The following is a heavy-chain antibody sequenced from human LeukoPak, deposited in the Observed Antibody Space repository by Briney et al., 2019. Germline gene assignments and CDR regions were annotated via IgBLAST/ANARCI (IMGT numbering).Heavy chain of an antibody. V-gene: IGHV4-4*07. CDR2: IYTTGST. CDR1: GGSISSYY. D-gene: IGHD6-13*01. CDR3: ARDSRTAAVWYFDL. Sequence: PSETLSLTCTVSGGSISSYYWSWIRQTAGKGLEWIGRIYTTGSTNYNPSLKSRLTMSVDTSKNQFSLNLTSVTAADTAVYYCARDSRTAAVWYFDLWGRGTLVTVSS. J-gene: IGHJ2*01.